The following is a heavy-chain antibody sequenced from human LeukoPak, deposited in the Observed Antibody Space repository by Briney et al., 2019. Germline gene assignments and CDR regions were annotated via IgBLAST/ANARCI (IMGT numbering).Heavy chain of an antibody. V-gene: IGHV4-34*01. D-gene: IGHD3-3*01. J-gene: IGHJ4*02. CDR1: GGSFSGYY. CDR2: INHSGST. Sequence: SETLSLTCAVYGGSFSGYYWSSIRQPPGKGLEWIGEINHSGSTNYNPSLKSRVTISVDTSKNQFSLKLSSVTAADTAVYYCARGPHDFWSGYSHYFDYWGQGTLVTVSS. CDR3: ARGPHDFWSGYSHYFDY.